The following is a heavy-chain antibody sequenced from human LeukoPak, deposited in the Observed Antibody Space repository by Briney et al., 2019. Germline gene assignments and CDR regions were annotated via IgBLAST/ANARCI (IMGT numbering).Heavy chain of an antibody. V-gene: IGHV4-39*07. CDR1: GSSISSSSYY. Sequence: PSETLSLTCTVSGSSISSSSYYWGWIRQPPGKGLEWIGSIYYSGSTYYNPSLKSRVTISVDTSKNQFSLKLSSVTAADTAVYYCAREFTIFGVVIILAAFDIWGQGTMVTVSS. D-gene: IGHD3-3*01. J-gene: IGHJ3*02. CDR2: IYYSGST. CDR3: AREFTIFGVVIILAAFDI.